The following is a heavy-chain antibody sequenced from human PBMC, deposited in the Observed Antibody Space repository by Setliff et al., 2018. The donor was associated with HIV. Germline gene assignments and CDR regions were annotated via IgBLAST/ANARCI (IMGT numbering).Heavy chain of an antibody. Sequence: GGSLRLSCAASGFTFSSYGMNWVRQAPGKGLEWVSYITGYNSTIDYADSVKGRFTISRDNAKNSMDLQMNSLRAEDTAIYYCARKLRPGHGVDVWGQGTTVTVSS. CDR1: GFTFSSYG. J-gene: IGHJ6*02. D-gene: IGHD3-10*01. V-gene: IGHV3-48*04. CDR2: ITGYNSTI. CDR3: ARKLRPGHGVDV.